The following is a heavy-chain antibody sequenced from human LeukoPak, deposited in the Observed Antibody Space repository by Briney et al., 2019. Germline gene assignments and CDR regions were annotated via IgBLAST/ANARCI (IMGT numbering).Heavy chain of an antibody. Sequence: GGSLRLSCAASGFTFSSYAMSWVRQAPGKGLEWVSGISGSDGSTNYADSVKGRFTISRDNSRNTLYLQMNSLRAEDTAMYYCANYGSCSSTSCQRVFDYWGQGTLVTVSS. CDR2: ISGSDGST. D-gene: IGHD2-2*03. CDR1: GFTFSSYA. CDR3: ANYGSCSSTSCQRVFDY. V-gene: IGHV3-23*01. J-gene: IGHJ4*02.